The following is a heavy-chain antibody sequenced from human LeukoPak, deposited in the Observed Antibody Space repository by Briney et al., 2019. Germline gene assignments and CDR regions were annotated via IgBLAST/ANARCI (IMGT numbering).Heavy chain of an antibody. CDR1: GYSFNSYW. Sequence: GESLKISCKGSGYSFNSYWIGWVRQMPGKGLEWMGIIYPGDSDTRYSPSFQGQVTISADKSISTAYLQWSSLKASDTAMYYCARSPYCGGDCYPFYAFDIWGQGTMVTVSS. V-gene: IGHV5-51*01. D-gene: IGHD2-21*02. CDR2: IYPGDSDT. J-gene: IGHJ3*02. CDR3: ARSPYCGGDCYPFYAFDI.